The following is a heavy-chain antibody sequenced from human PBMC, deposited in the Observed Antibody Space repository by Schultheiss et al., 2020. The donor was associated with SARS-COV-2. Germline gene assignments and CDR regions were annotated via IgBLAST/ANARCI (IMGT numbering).Heavy chain of an antibody. Sequence: GGSLRLSCAASEFTVSSNYMSWVRQAPGKGLEWVSVIYSGGSTYYADSVKGRFTISRDNSKNTLYLQMNSLRAEDTAVYYCARDVVPAATPYYYYGMDVWGQGTTVTVSS. CDR3: ARDVVPAATPYYYYGMDV. V-gene: IGHV3-53*01. J-gene: IGHJ6*02. CDR1: EFTVSSNY. D-gene: IGHD2-2*01. CDR2: IYSGGST.